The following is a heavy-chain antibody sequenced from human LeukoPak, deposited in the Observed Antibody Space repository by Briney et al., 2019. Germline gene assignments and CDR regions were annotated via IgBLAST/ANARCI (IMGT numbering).Heavy chain of an antibody. D-gene: IGHD2-15*01. V-gene: IGHV3-23*01. CDR3: AKTRHCSGGSCYPDY. CDR1: GFTFSSYA. Sequence: PGGSLRLSCAASGFTFSSYAMSWVRQAPGKGLEWVSAISGSGGSTYYADPVKGRFTISRDNSKNTLYLQMNSLRAVDTAVYYCAKTRHCSGGSCYPDYWGQGTLVTVSS. CDR2: ISGSGGST. J-gene: IGHJ4*02.